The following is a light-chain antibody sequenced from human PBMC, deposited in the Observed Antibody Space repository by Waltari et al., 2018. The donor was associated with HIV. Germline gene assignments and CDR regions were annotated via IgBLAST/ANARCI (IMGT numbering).Light chain of an antibody. CDR3: MQGTHFLT. CDR1: QSLESTDGNIY. V-gene: IGKV2-30*01. Sequence: VVMTQSPSSLRVGIEQAASISCRSSQSLESTDGNIYLNWFHQRPGDPPRRLIYKVSNRDSGVPDRISGRGSDTDFTLEISGVEAEDVGIYFCMQGTHFLTFGGGTKVEV. J-gene: IGKJ4*01. CDR2: KVS.